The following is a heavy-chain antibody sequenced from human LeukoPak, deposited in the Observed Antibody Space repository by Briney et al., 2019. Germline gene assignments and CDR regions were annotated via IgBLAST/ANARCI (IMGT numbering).Heavy chain of an antibody. D-gene: IGHD3-22*01. CDR3: AGLVGRYSSGLYYYYFDY. CDR2: MYLSGTT. V-gene: IGHV4-4*02. CDR1: GDSINSLDL. Sequence: SEALSLTCTVSGDSINSLDLWSWVRQPPGKGLEWIGEMYLSGTTHSNPSVKSRVTISIDKSKNQFFLNLSSVTAADTAVYYCAGLVGRYSSGLYYYYFDYWGQGTLVTVSS. J-gene: IGHJ4*02.